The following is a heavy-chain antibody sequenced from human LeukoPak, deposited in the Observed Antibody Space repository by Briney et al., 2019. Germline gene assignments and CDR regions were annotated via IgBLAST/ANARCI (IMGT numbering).Heavy chain of an antibody. CDR1: RFTFSRYA. D-gene: IGHD6-13*01. CDR3: AKHVGSSWTFDY. CDR2: ISGSGGST. J-gene: IGHJ4*02. Sequence: GGSLRLSCAASRFTFSRYAMHWVRQAPGKGLEWVSAISGSGGSTYYADSVKGRFTISRDNSKNTLYLQMNSLRAEDTAVYYCAKHVGSSWTFDYWGQGTLVTVSS. V-gene: IGHV3-23*01.